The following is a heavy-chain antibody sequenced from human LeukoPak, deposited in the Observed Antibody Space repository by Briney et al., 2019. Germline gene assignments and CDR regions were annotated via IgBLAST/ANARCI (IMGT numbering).Heavy chain of an antibody. J-gene: IGHJ6*02. Sequence: PSETLSLTCTVSGGSISSYYWSWIRQPPGKGLEWIGYIFSGGSTNYNPSLKSRTTISLDTSKSQFSPTVSPVTAADTAVYYCARGVCTSSYCYAGDYGMDVWGQGTTVTVSS. V-gene: IGHV4-59*08. D-gene: IGHD2-2*01. CDR3: ARGVCTSSYCYAGDYGMDV. CDR2: IFSGGST. CDR1: GGSISSYY.